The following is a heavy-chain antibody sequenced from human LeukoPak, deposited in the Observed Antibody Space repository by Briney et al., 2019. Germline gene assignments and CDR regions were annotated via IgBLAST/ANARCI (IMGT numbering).Heavy chain of an antibody. D-gene: IGHD1-26*01. CDR1: GGSFSGYY. V-gene: IGHV4-34*01. Sequence: SETLSLTCAVYGGSFSGYYWSWIRQPPGKGLEWIGEINHSGSTNYNPSLKSRVTISVDTSKKQFSLKLSAVTAADTAFYYCARYIVSYPHDAFDIWGQGTMVTVSS. J-gene: IGHJ3*02. CDR3: ARYIVSYPHDAFDI. CDR2: INHSGST.